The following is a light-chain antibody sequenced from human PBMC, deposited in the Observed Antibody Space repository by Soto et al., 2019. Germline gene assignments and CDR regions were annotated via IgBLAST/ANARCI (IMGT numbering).Light chain of an antibody. CDR2: KAS. CDR1: QSISSG. Sequence: DVQMTQSPSTMSASVGDTVTITCRASQSISSGLAWYQQKAGKAPKLLIYKASGLQSGVPSRFSGSGSGTEFTLIISSLQPDDFATYYCQQYARNPLTVGGGTKVDIK. J-gene: IGKJ4*01. V-gene: IGKV1-5*03. CDR3: QQYARNPLT.